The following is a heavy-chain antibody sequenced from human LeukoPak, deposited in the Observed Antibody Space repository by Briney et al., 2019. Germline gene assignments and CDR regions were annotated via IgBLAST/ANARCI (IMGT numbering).Heavy chain of an antibody. CDR3: ARDGGIFGVGNFDC. D-gene: IGHD3-3*01. CDR2: IKKDGSER. J-gene: IGHJ4*02. CDR1: GFTFSSYW. V-gene: IGHV3-7*01. Sequence: PGGSLRLSCAASGFTFSSYWMTWVRQAPGKGLEWVANIKKDGSERYYVDSVKGRFTISRDNAKNSLYLQMNSLRAEGTAVYYCARDGGIFGVGNFDCWGQGTLVTVSS.